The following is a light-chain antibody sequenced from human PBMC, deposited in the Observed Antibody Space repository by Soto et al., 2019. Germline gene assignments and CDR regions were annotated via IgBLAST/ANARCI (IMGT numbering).Light chain of an antibody. Sequence: QSVLTQPPSASGTPGQRVAISCSGSSSNIGSNTVNWYQQFPQTAPKLLIYSNNQRSSGVPDRFSGSKSGTSASLAISGLQSEDEADYYCAAWDDSLHGFYVFGPGTKVTVL. CDR1: SSNIGSNT. CDR2: SNN. J-gene: IGLJ1*01. CDR3: AAWDDSLHGFYV. V-gene: IGLV1-44*01.